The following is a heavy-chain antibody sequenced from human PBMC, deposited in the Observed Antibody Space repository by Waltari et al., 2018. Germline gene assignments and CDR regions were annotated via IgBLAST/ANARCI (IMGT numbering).Heavy chain of an antibody. V-gene: IGHV3-23*03. J-gene: IGHJ5*02. D-gene: IGHD3-16*01. CDR1: GFTLSSYW. CDR2: IYSGVST. Sequence: EVQLVESGGGLVQPGGSLRLSGAASGFTLSSYWLSWVRQAPGKGLEWFSVIYSGVSTYYSDSVKGRFTISRDNSKNTLYLQMNSLRAEDTAVYYCAKDSQGVDPWGQGTLVTVSS. CDR3: AKDSQGVDP.